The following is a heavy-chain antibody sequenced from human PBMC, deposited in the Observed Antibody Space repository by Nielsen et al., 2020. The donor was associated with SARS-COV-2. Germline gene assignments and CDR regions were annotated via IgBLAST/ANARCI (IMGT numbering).Heavy chain of an antibody. D-gene: IGHD5-18*01. Sequence: VRQAPGKGVVWVSRINSDGSSTSYADSVKGRFTISRDNAKNTLYLQMNSLRAEDTAVYYCAREMTAMATLGGFDAFDIWGQGTMVTVSS. J-gene: IGHJ3*02. V-gene: IGHV3-74*01. CDR3: AREMTAMATLGGFDAFDI. CDR2: INSDGSST.